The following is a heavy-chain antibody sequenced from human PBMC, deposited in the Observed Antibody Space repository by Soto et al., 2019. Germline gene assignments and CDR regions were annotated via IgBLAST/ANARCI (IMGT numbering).Heavy chain of an antibody. CDR2: IFYSGST. D-gene: IGHD3-10*02. V-gene: IGHV4-59*01. CDR1: GGSISSYY. Sequence: QVQLQESGPGLVKPSETLSLTCTVSGGSISSYYWSWIRQPPGKGLEWIGFIFYSGSTSYNPSLTSRVTILIDTSEYQFSLKLNSVTAADTAVYYCASMIGDPVLSFDSWGQGTLVAVSS. J-gene: IGHJ5*01. CDR3: ASMIGDPVLSFDS.